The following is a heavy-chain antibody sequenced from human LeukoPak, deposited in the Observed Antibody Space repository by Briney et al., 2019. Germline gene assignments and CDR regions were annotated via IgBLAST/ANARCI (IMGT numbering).Heavy chain of an antibody. D-gene: IGHD1-26*01. CDR3: ARAHVGAGLAFDI. Sequence: GVLRLSCVVSGFPFSDYDMHWVRQGAGKGLEWVSAISIGGDTYYPGSVKGRFSISRENARNSFYLQMNNLRVGDTAIYYCARAHVGAGLAFDIWGQGTMVTVSS. CDR1: GFPFSDYD. CDR2: ISIGGDT. J-gene: IGHJ3*02. V-gene: IGHV3-13*01.